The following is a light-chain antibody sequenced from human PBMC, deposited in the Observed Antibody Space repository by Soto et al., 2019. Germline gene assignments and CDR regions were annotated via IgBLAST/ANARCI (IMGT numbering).Light chain of an antibody. CDR2: GAS. V-gene: IGKV3-15*01. Sequence: EIVMTQSPATLSVSPGERANLSCRASQSVSSNLAWYQQKPGQAPRLLIYGASTRATGIPARFSGSGSGTEFTLIISSLQSEDFAVYYCQQYNNWPQWTFGQGTKVDVK. CDR1: QSVSSN. CDR3: QQYNNWPQWT. J-gene: IGKJ1*01.